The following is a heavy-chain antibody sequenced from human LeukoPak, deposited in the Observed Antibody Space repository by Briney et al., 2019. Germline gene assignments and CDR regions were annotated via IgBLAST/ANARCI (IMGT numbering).Heavy chain of an antibody. CDR1: GFTFSDYY. V-gene: IGHV3-11*04. Sequence: GGSLRLSCAASGFTFSDYYMRWIREAPGKGREWVSYISSSGSTIYYADSVKGRFTISRDNAKNSLYLQMNSLRAEDTAVYYCARDHGFYDAFDIWGQGTMVTVSS. J-gene: IGHJ3*02. CDR2: ISSSGSTI. CDR3: ARDHGFYDAFDI.